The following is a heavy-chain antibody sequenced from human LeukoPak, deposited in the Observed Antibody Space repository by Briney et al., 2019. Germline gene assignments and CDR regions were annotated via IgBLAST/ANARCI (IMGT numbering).Heavy chain of an antibody. J-gene: IGHJ4*02. CDR2: ISGSGSTI. CDR3: AREPDIVATFGY. CDR1: GFTFSSYE. Sequence: GGSLRLSCAASGFTFSSYEMNWVRQAPGKGLEWVSYISGSGSTIYYADSVKGRFTISRDNAKNSLYLQMNSLRAEDTAVYYCAREPDIVATFGYWGQGTLVTVSS. D-gene: IGHD5-12*01. V-gene: IGHV3-48*03.